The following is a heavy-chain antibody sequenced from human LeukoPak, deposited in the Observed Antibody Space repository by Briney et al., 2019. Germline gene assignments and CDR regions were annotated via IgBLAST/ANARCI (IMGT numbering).Heavy chain of an antibody. CDR1: GGSISSYY. V-gene: IGHV4-59*08. D-gene: IGHD2-15*01. J-gene: IGHJ3*02. CDR3: ARQSQIGYCSGGSCYQRAFDI. CDR2: IYYSGST. Sequence: PSETLSLTCAVSGGSISSYYWSWIRQPPGKGLEWIGYIYYSGSTNYNPSLKSRVTISVDTSKNQFSLKLSSVTAADTAVYYCARQSQIGYCSGGSCYQRAFDIWGQGTMVTVSS.